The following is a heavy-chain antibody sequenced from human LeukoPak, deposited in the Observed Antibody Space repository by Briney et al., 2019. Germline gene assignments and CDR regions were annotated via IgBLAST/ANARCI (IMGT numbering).Heavy chain of an antibody. J-gene: IGHJ5*02. CDR1: GASFNVYY. Sequence: SETLSLTCAVYGASFNVYYWTWLRQPPGKGLEGIGEINHIGSTNYNPSLKSRVTISVDTSKNQFSLKLSSVTAADTAVYYCARLPSYYDILTGYPRFDPWGQGTLVTVSS. CDR3: ARLPSYYDILTGYPRFDP. CDR2: INHIGST. V-gene: IGHV4-34*01. D-gene: IGHD3-9*01.